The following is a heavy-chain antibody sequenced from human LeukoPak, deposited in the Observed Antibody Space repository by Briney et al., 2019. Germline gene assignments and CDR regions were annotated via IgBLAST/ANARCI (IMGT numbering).Heavy chain of an antibody. J-gene: IGHJ4*02. V-gene: IGHV4-31*03. CDR3: ARSRSGYYGDVDY. Sequence: PSQTLSLTCTVSGGSISSGGYYWGWIRQHPGKGLEWIGHIYYSGSTYYNPSLKSRVTISVDTSKNQFSLKLSSVTAADTAVYYCARSRSGYYGDVDYWGQETLVTVSS. D-gene: IGHD3-3*01. CDR2: IYYSGST. CDR1: GGSISSGGYY.